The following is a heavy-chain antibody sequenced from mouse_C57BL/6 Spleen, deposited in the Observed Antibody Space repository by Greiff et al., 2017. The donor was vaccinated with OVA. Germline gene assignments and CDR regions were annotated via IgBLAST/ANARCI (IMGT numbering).Heavy chain of an antibody. D-gene: IGHD2-1*01. CDR1: GYAFSSYW. CDR2: IYPGDGDT. CDR3: ARGDYYGNLFDY. Sequence: VKLQQSGAELVKPGASVKISCKASGYAFSSYWMNWVKQRPGKGLEWIGQIYPGDGDTNYNGKFKGKATLTADKSSSTAYMQLSSLTSEDSAVYFCARGDYYGNLFDYWGQGTTLTVSS. J-gene: IGHJ2*01. V-gene: IGHV1-80*01.